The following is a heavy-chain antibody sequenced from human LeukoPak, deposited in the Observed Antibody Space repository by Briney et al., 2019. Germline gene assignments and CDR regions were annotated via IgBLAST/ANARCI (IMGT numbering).Heavy chain of an antibody. CDR2: IYYSGST. CDR3: ARLGGGGYYYDSSGYSYFDY. Sequence: PSETLSLTCTVSGGSISSSSYYWGWIRQPPGKGLEWIGSIYYSGSTYYNPSLKSRVTISVDTSKNQFSLKLSSVTAADTAVYYCARLGGGGYYYDSSGYSYFDYWGQGTLVTVSS. J-gene: IGHJ4*02. V-gene: IGHV4-39*01. D-gene: IGHD3-22*01. CDR1: GGSISSSSYY.